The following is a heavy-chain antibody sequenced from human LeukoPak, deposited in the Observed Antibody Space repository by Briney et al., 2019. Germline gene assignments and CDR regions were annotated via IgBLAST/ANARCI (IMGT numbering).Heavy chain of an antibody. CDR3: ARGILEITMIVVVV. Sequence: ASVKVSCKASGYTFASYDINWVRQATGQGLEWMGWMNPNSGNTGYVQKFQGRVTMTRNTSISTAYMELSSLRSEDTAVYYCARGILEITMIVVVVWGQGTLVTVSS. J-gene: IGHJ4*02. CDR1: GYTFASYD. D-gene: IGHD3-22*01. V-gene: IGHV1-8*01. CDR2: MNPNSGNT.